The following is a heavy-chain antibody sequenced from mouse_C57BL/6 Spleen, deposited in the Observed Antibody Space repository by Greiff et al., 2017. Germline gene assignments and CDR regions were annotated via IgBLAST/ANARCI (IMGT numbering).Heavy chain of an antibody. CDR1: GYSITSGYY. V-gene: IGHV3-6*01. Sequence: EVQLQESGPGLVKPSQSLSLTCSVTGYSITSGYYWNWIRQFPGNKLEWMGYISYDGSNNYNPSLKNRISITRDTSKNQFFLKLNSVTTEDTATYYCARVDYDYDEPYFDYWGQGTTLTVSS. CDR2: ISYDGSN. D-gene: IGHD2-4*01. CDR3: ARVDYDYDEPYFDY. J-gene: IGHJ2*01.